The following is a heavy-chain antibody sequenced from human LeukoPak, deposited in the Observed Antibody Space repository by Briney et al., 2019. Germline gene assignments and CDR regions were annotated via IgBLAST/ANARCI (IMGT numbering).Heavy chain of an antibody. V-gene: IGHV5-51*01. CDR1: GSSFTSYW. D-gene: IGHD2-21*01. Sequence: GESLKISCKASGSSFTSYWIGWVRQMRGKGLEWMGIIYPGDSDTRYSPSFQGQVTISADKSIATAYLQWRSLKASDGAMYYCARAYSGEWPRSDYWGQGTQVTVSS. CDR3: ARAYSGEWPRSDY. J-gene: IGHJ4*02. CDR2: IYPGDSDT.